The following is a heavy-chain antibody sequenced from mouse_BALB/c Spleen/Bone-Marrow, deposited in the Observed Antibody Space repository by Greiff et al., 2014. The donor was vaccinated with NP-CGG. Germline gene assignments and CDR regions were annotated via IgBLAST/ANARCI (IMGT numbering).Heavy chain of an antibody. CDR2: IYPGSGST. CDR3: VTDPYYGRQYYFDY. CDR1: GYTFTDYV. V-gene: IGHV1-77*01. J-gene: IGHJ2*01. D-gene: IGHD1-1*02. Sequence: VQVVESGPELVKPGASVKMSCKASGYTFTDYVISWVKQRTGQGLEWIGEIYPGSGSTYYNEKFKGKATLTADKSSNTVYMQLISLTSEDSAVFFCVTDPYYGRQYYFDYWGQGTTLTVSS.